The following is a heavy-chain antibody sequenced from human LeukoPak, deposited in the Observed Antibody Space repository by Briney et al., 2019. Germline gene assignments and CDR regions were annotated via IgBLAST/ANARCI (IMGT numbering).Heavy chain of an antibody. Sequence: SETLSLTCTVSGGSISSYYWSWIRQPPGKGLEWIGNIYDRGSTKYNPSLKSRVTISVDTSKNQFSLRLSSVTAADTAVHYCARGRTFDNWGQGTLVTVSS. CDR3: ARGRTFDN. CDR2: IYDRGST. V-gene: IGHV4-59*01. J-gene: IGHJ4*02. CDR1: GGSISSYY.